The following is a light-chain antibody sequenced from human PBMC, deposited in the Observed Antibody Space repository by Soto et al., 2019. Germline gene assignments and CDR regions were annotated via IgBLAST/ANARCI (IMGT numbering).Light chain of an antibody. V-gene: IGKV1-39*01. CDR1: QTIINY. CDR2: AES. Sequence: DIQMTQSPSSLSASVGDRVTITCRASQTIINYLNWYQHKPGTAPKLLIYAESSLQSGVPSRFSGSGSGTDLNLTISSLQPEDFATYYCQKSYSIPPTCGQGTKVDIK. J-gene: IGKJ1*01. CDR3: QKSYSIPPT.